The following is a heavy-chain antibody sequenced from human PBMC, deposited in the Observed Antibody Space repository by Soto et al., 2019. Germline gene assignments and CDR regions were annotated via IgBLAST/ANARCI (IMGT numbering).Heavy chain of an antibody. CDR1: GGTFSSYA. CDR3: AGVGELLRGGFDY. D-gene: IGHD2-15*01. V-gene: IGHV1-69*01. CDR2: IIPIFGTA. J-gene: IGHJ4*02. Sequence: QVQLVQSGAEVKKPGSSVKVSCKASGGTFSSYAISWVRQAPGQGLEWKGGIIPIFGTANEAQKFQGRVTITADESTSPAYMELSSLRSEETAVYYCAGVGELLRGGFDYWGQGTLVTVSS.